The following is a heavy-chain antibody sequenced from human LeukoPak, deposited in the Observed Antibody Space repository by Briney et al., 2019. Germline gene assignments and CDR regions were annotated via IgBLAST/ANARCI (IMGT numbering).Heavy chain of an antibody. J-gene: IGHJ6*02. CDR3: AKVNTIFGVVMGMDV. D-gene: IGHD3-3*01. V-gene: IGHV3-23*01. CDR2: ISGSGGST. Sequence: GGSLRLSCAASGFTFSSYAMSWVRRAPGKGLEWVSAISGSGGSTYYADSVKGRFTISRDNSKNTLYLQMNSLRAEDTAVYYCAKVNTIFGVVMGMDVWGQGTTVTVSS. CDR1: GFTFSSYA.